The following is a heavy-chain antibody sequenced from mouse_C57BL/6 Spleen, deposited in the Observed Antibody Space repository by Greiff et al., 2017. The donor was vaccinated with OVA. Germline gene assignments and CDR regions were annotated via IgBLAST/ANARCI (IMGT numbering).Heavy chain of an antibody. Sequence: VQLQQSGTELVKPGASVKLSCKASGYTFTSYWMHWVKQRPGQGLEWIGNINPSNGGTNYNEKFKSKATLTVDKSSSTAYMQLSSLTSEDSAVYYCARKGMVTTPFDYWGQGTTLTVSS. CDR3: ARKGMVTTPFDY. CDR1: GYTFTSYW. J-gene: IGHJ2*01. CDR2: INPSNGGT. D-gene: IGHD2-1*01. V-gene: IGHV1-53*01.